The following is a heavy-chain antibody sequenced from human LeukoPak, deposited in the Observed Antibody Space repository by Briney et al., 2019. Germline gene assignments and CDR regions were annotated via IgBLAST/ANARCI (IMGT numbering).Heavy chain of an antibody. CDR2: INPNSGGT. CDR1: GYTFTGYY. CDR3: ARVRWIVPASYYYYMDV. V-gene: IGHV1-2*02. D-gene: IGHD2-2*01. Sequence: ASVKVSCKASGYTFTGYYMHWVRQAPGQGLEWMGWINPNSGGTNYAQKFQGRVTMTRGTSISTAYMELSRLRSDDTAVYYCARVRWIVPASYYYYMDVWGKGTTVTVSS. J-gene: IGHJ6*03.